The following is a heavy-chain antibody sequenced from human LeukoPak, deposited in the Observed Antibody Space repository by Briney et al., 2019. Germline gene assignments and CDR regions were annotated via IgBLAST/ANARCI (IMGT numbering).Heavy chain of an antibody. CDR1: GGSFSGYY. CDR2: INHSGST. D-gene: IGHD2-8*01. J-gene: IGHJ5*02. Sequence: PSETLSLTCAVYGGSFSGYYWSWIRQPPGKGLEWIGEINHSGSTNYNPSLKSRVTISVDTSKNQFSLKLSSVTAADTAVYYCARGLGYATRRNWFDPWGQGSLVTVSS. V-gene: IGHV4-34*01. CDR3: ARGLGYATRRNWFDP.